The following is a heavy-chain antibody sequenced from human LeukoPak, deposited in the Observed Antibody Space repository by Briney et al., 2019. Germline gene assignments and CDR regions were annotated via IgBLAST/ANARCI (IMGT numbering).Heavy chain of an antibody. CDR1: GGSMSPYH. Sequence: SETLSLTFTVSGGSMSPYHWGWIRQPPGKGLEWTGYIYYSGSTNYNPSLNSRVTISVDTSKNQFSLRLSSVTAADTAIYYCARAVSGRFDYWGQGTLVTVSS. J-gene: IGHJ4*02. V-gene: IGHV4-59*08. CDR2: IYYSGST. CDR3: ARAVSGRFDY. D-gene: IGHD6-19*01.